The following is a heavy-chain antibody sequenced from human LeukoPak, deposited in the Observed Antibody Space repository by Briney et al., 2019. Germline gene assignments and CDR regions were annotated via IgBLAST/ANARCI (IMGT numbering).Heavy chain of an antibody. Sequence: PGGSLRLSCAVSGFTFSDYEMNWVRQAPGKGLEWVSYISGSGRKIYYADSVKGRFTISRDNAKNSLYLQMNSLRADDTAVYYCARGPRDPTEFCSRGTCAPTYEVWGQGALVTVSS. D-gene: IGHD2-15*01. V-gene: IGHV3-48*03. CDR2: ISGSGRKI. CDR1: GFTFSDYE. CDR3: ARGPRDPTEFCSRGTCAPTYEV. J-gene: IGHJ4*02.